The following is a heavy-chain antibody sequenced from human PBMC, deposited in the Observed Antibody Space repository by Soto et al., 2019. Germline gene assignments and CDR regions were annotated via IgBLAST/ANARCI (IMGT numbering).Heavy chain of an antibody. CDR1: GFTFSSYA. J-gene: IGHJ6*02. Sequence: QVQLVESGGGVVQPGRSLRLSCAASGFTFSSYAMHWVRQAPGKGLEWVAVISYDGSNKYYADSVKGRFIISRDNSKNTLYLQMNSLRAEDTAVYYCARDYRWLVTNAYYYYYYGMDVWGQGTTVTVSS. CDR3: ARDYRWLVTNAYYYYYYGMDV. CDR2: ISYDGSNK. D-gene: IGHD6-19*01. V-gene: IGHV3-30-3*01.